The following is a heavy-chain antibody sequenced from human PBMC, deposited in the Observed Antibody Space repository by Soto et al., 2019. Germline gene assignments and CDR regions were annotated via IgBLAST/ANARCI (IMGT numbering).Heavy chain of an antibody. Sequence: EVVLLESGGDLVAPGGSLRLSCAASGFDFSRYAMSWVRQAPGKGLQWVSSINGRGETTYYADPEQGRVIISKDMSKNTLFLQMNGLRAEDTALYFCVTDNTDRGANSGWYGWADWGQGTLVTVSS. CDR1: GFDFSRYA. V-gene: IGHV3-23*01. J-gene: IGHJ4*02. CDR2: INGRGETT. D-gene: IGHD6-13*01. CDR3: VTDNTDRGANSGWYGWAD.